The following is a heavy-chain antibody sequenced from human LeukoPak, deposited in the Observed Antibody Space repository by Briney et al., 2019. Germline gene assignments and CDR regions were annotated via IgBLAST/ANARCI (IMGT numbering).Heavy chain of an antibody. CDR3: ARNGYYSSDY. Sequence: SETLSLTCTVSGGSISSGSYYWSWIRQPAGKGLEWIGRIYTSGSTNYNPSLRSRVNISVDKSKNQFSLMLTSVTAADTAVYYCARNGYYSSDYWGQGTLVTVSS. CDR2: IYTSGST. J-gene: IGHJ4*02. V-gene: IGHV4-61*02. D-gene: IGHD4-17*01. CDR1: GGSISSGSYY.